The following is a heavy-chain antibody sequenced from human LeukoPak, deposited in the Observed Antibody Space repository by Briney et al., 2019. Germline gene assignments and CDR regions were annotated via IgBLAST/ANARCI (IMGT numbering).Heavy chain of an antibody. J-gene: IGHJ6*02. CDR2: MNPNSGNT. CDR1: GYTFTGYY. V-gene: IGHV1-8*02. CDR3: ARGRGGTTYYYYGMDV. Sequence: ASVKVSCKASGYTFTGYYMHWVRQAPGQGLEWMGWMNPNSGNTGYAQKFQGRVTMTRNTSISTAYMELSSLRSEDTAVYYCARGRGGTTYYYYGMDVWGQGTTVTVSS. D-gene: IGHD1/OR15-1a*01.